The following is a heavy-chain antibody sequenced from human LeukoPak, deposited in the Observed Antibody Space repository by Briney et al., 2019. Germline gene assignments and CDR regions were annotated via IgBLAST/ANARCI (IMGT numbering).Heavy chain of an antibody. J-gene: IGHJ4*02. Sequence: SETLSLTCTVSGGSISSYYWNWIRQPPGKGLEWIGSIYHSGSTYYNPSLKSRVTISVDTSKNQFSLKLSSVTAADTAVYYCARDRGPAAAIFDYWGQGTLVTVSS. CDR1: GGSISSYY. D-gene: IGHD2-2*01. V-gene: IGHV4-38-2*02. CDR3: ARDRGPAAAIFDY. CDR2: IYHSGST.